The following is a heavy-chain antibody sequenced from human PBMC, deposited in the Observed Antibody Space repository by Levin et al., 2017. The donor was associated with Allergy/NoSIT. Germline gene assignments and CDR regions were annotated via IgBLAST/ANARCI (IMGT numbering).Heavy chain of an antibody. CDR3: ARVGVRGVIKPFDY. D-gene: IGHD3-10*01. CDR1: GGSFSGYY. V-gene: IGHV4-34*01. J-gene: IGHJ4*02. CDR2: INHSGST. Sequence: PSETLSLTCAVYGGSFSGYYWSWIRQPPGKGLEWIGEINHSGSTNYNPSLKSRVTISVDTSKNQFSLKLSSVTAADTAVYYCARVGVRGVIKPFDYWGQGTLVTVSS.